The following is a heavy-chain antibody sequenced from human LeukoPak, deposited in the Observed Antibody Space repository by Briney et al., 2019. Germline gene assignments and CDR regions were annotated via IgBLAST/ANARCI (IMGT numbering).Heavy chain of an antibody. V-gene: IGHV1-2*02. CDR2: INPNSGGT. CDR1: GYTFTGYY. CDR3: ARERYSSGWYLY. Sequence: ASVKVSCKASGYTFTGYYMHWVRQAAGQGREWMGWINPNSGGTNYAQKFQGRVTMTRDTSISTAYMELSRLRSDDTAVYYCARERYSSGWYLYWGQGTLVTVSS. J-gene: IGHJ4*02. D-gene: IGHD6-19*01.